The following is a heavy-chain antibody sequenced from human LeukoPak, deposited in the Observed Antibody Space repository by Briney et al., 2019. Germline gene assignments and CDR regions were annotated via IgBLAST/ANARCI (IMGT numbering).Heavy chain of an antibody. CDR1: GFTFSNYA. V-gene: IGHV3-23*01. CDR2: ISGSGYTT. CDR3: AKDLSLEILTVPARY. J-gene: IGHJ4*02. Sequence: GVSLRLSCAASGFTFSNYAMSWVRQAPGKGLEWVSAISGSGYTTYYADSVKGRFTISRDNSKTTLYLQMNSLRAEDTAVYYCAKDLSLEILTVPARYWAQGTLVTVSS. D-gene: IGHD3-9*01.